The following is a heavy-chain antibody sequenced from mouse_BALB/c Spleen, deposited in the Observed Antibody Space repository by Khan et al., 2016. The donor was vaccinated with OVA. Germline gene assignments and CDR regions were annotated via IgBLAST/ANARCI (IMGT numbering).Heavy chain of an antibody. D-gene: IGHD1-2*01. CDR2: INTYTGEP. CDR3: AREGGSATWYFDV. Sequence: QIQLVQSGPELKKPGETVKISCKASGYTFTNYGMNWVKQAPGKGLKWMGWINTYTGEPTYADDFKGRFAFSLATSASTAYLQINNLKNEDTATYFCAREGGSATWYFDVWGAGTTVTVSS. J-gene: IGHJ1*01. V-gene: IGHV9-3-1*01. CDR1: GYTFTNYG.